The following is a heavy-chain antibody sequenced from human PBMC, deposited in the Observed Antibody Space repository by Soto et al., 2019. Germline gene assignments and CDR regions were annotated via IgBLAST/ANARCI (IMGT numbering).Heavy chain of an antibody. Sequence: PSETLSLTCTFSSYSISSYYWIWIRQSPGKGLEWIGYTDYSGNTNYNPSLKSRVTISGDTSKNQFSLRSEDTAVYYCARGGYCSGGSCYSGDAFDIWGQGTMVTVSS. CDR1: SYSISSYY. V-gene: IGHV4-59*01. CDR3: ARGGYCSGGSCYSGDAFDI. J-gene: IGHJ3*02. CDR2: TDYSGNT. D-gene: IGHD2-15*01.